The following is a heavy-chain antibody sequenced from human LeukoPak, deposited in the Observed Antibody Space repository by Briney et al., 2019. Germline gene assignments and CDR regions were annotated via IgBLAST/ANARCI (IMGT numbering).Heavy chain of an antibody. CDR1: GGTFSSYA. CDR3: ARVYWNDVGWYCDY. CDR2: IIPILGIA. J-gene: IGHJ4*02. V-gene: IGHV1-69*04. D-gene: IGHD1-1*01. Sequence: ASVKVSCKASGGTFSSYAISWVRQAPGQGLEWMGRIIPILGIANYAQKFQGRVTITADKSTSTAYMELSSLRSDDTAVYYCARVYWNDVGWYCDYWGQGTLVTVSS.